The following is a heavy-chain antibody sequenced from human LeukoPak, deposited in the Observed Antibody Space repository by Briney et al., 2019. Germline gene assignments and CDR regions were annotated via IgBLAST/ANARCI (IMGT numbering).Heavy chain of an antibody. CDR2: IWYDASNK. J-gene: IGHJ4*02. V-gene: IGHV3-30*19. D-gene: IGHD2-21*02. CDR3: ARDRMRLAWGGDCSGY. Sequence: GGSLRLSCAASGFTFSSFGMHWVRQAPGKGLEWVAVIWYDASNKYYADSVKGRFTISRDNSKNTLYLQMNSLRAEDTAVYYCARDRMRLAWGGDCSGYWGQGTLVTVSS. CDR1: GFTFSSFG.